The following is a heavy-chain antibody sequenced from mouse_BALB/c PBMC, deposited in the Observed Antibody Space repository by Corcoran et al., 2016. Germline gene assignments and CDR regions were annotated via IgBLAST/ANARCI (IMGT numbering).Heavy chain of an antibody. CDR3: ARWDWYFDV. CDR2: IDPANGNT. CDR1: GLNIKDTY. Sequence: EVQLQQSGAELVKPGASVKLSCTACGLNIKDTYMHWVKQRPEQGLEWVGRIDPANGNTKYDPKFQGKATITADTSSNTAYLQLSSLTSEDTAVYYCARWDWYFDVWGAGTTVTVSS. V-gene: IGHV14-3*02. J-gene: IGHJ1*01.